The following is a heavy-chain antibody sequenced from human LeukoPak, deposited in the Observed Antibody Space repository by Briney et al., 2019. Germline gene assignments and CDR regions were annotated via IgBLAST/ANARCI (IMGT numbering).Heavy chain of an antibody. CDR3: ARGGGSYYDFWSGYYPYFDY. CDR1: GGSISSGGYY. Sequence: SETLSLTCTVSGGSISSGGYYWSWIRQPPGKGLEWIGYIYYSGSTNYNPSLKSRVTISVDTSKNQFSLKLSSVTAADTAVYYCARGGGSYYDFWSGYYPYFDYWGQGTLVTVSS. J-gene: IGHJ4*02. D-gene: IGHD3-3*01. V-gene: IGHV4-61*08. CDR2: IYYSGST.